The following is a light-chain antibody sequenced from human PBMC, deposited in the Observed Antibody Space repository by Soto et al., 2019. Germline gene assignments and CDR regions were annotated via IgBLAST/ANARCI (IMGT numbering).Light chain of an antibody. J-gene: IGLJ3*02. CDR2: STN. CDR3: ALALPRGVWE. CDR1: SGSVSTSSY. V-gene: IGLV8-61*01. Sequence: QTVVTQEPSFSVSPGGTITLTCGLTSGSVSTSSYPSWYQQTPGQAPRTLIYSTNTRSSGVPDRFSGSILGNKAALTLTLAQADDASDYYCALALPRGVWEFGGGTKLTVL.